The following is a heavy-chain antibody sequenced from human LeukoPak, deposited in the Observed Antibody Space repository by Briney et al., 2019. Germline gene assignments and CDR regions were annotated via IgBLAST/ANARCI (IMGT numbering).Heavy chain of an antibody. CDR1: GFTFSSYG. CDR2: ISYDGSNK. V-gene: IGHV3-30*18. J-gene: IGHJ4*02. CDR3: AKDEDIVVVVAAIGLDY. D-gene: IGHD2-15*01. Sequence: GRSLRLSCAASGFTFSSYGTHWVRQAPGKGLEWVAVISYDGSNKYYADSVKGRFTISRDNSKNTLYLQMNSLRAEDTAVYYCAKDEDIVVVVAAIGLDYWGQGTLVTVSS.